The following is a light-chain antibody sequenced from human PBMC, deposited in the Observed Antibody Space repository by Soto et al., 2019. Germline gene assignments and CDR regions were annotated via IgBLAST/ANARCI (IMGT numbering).Light chain of an antibody. V-gene: IGKV3-11*01. CDR2: DAS. J-gene: IGKJ1*01. CDR1: QSVSGY. Sequence: EIVLTQSPVTLSLSPGERATLSCRASQSVSGYVAWYQQKPGQAPRLLIYDASSRANGIPARFTGSGSGTDFSLTISSLEHEDFAVYYCQQRGTWPTFGQGTRVEI. CDR3: QQRGTWPT.